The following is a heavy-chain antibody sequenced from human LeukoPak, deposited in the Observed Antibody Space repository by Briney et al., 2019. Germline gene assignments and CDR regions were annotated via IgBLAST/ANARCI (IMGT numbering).Heavy chain of an antibody. CDR2: IRYDGSNK. D-gene: IGHD3-22*01. CDR1: GFTFSSYG. J-gene: IGHJ4*02. CDR3: AGTYYYDSSGYYGFDY. V-gene: IGHV3-30*02. Sequence: GGSLRLSCAASGFTFSSYGMHWVRQAPGKGLEWVAFIRYDGSNKYYADSVKGRFTISRDNSKNTLYLQMNSLRAEDTAVYYCAGTYYYDSSGYYGFDYWGQGTLVTVSS.